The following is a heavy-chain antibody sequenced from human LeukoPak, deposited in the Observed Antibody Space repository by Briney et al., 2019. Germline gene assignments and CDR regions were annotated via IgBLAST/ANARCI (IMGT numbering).Heavy chain of an antibody. V-gene: IGHV3-53*01. D-gene: IGHD6-13*01. CDR1: GFTVSSNY. CDR2: IYSGGST. Sequence: GGSLRLSCAASGFTVSSNYMSWVRQAPGKGLEWVSVIYSGGSTYYADSVKGRFTISRDNSKNTLYLQMNSLRAEDTAVYYCARRSSWYVGFDYWGQGTLVTVSS. J-gene: IGHJ4*02. CDR3: ARRSSWYVGFDY.